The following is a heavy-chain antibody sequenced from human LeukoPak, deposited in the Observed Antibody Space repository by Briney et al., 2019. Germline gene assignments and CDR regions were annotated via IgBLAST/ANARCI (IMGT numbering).Heavy chain of an antibody. D-gene: IGHD2-2*01. J-gene: IGHJ5*02. V-gene: IGHV3-30*04. Sequence: GGSLRLSCAASGFTFSSYAMHWVRQAPGKGLEWVAVISYDGSNKYYADSVKGRFTISRDNSKNTLYLQMNSLRAEDTAVYYCARDWGEYQLLSLGWFDPWGQGTLVTVSS. CDR1: GFTFSSYA. CDR3: ARDWGEYQLLSLGWFDP. CDR2: ISYDGSNK.